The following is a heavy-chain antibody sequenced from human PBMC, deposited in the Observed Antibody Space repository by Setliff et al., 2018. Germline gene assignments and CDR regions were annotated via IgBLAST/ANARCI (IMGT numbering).Heavy chain of an antibody. D-gene: IGHD2-15*01. V-gene: IGHV4-59*04. CDR3: ARASVVHAIAVGY. CDR1: GDSISSLY. CDR2: IFYNGMA. Sequence: PSETLYLTCTVSGDSISSLYWGWIRQSPGTGLEWIGSIFYNGMAYYNPSLKSRVTMSVDTSKNQFSLNLTSVTAADTAVYYCARASVVHAIAVGYWGQGTLVTVSS. J-gene: IGHJ4*02.